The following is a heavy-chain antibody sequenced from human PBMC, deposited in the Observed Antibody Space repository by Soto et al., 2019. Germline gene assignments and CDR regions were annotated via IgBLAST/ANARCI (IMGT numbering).Heavy chain of an antibody. CDR2: INSDGSST. D-gene: IGHD3-22*01. CDR1: GFTFSSYW. J-gene: IGHJ3*02. CDR3: ARMYQITMIGAGAFDI. Sequence: EVQLVESGGGLVQPGGSLRLSCAASGFTFSSYWMHWVHQAPGKGLVWVSRINSDGSSTSYADSVKGRFTISRDNAKNTLYLQMNSLRAEDTAVYYCARMYQITMIGAGAFDIWGQGTMVTVSS. V-gene: IGHV3-74*01.